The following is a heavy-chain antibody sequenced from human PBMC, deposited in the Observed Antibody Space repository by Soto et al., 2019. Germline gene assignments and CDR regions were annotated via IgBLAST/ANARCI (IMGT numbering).Heavy chain of an antibody. Sequence: TLSLTCAVYGGSFSGYYWSWIRQPPGKGLEWIGEINHSGSTNYNPSLKSRVTISVDTSKNQFSLKLSSVTAADTAVYYCARGRGWLDYWGQGTLVTVSS. CDR3: ARGRGWLDY. CDR1: GGSFSGYY. V-gene: IGHV4-34*01. D-gene: IGHD6-19*01. CDR2: INHSGST. J-gene: IGHJ4*02.